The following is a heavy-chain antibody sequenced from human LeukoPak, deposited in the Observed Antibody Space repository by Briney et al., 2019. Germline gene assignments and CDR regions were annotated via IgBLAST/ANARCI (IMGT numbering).Heavy chain of an antibody. Sequence: GGSLRLSCAASAFSLSTYWMHLVRQAPGKGLVWVSRINPDGSSPNYADSVKGRFTISRDNAKNTLYLQMNSLRAEDTAVYYCARSRGHWGQGTLVTVSS. J-gene: IGHJ4*02. V-gene: IGHV3-74*01. CDR2: INPDGSSP. CDR1: AFSLSTYW. CDR3: ARSRGH.